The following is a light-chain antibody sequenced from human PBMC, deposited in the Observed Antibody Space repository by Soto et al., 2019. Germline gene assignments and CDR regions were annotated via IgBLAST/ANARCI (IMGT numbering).Light chain of an antibody. CDR2: LGS. CDR3: MQALQTTPGIT. V-gene: IGKV2-28*01. J-gene: IGKJ4*01. CDR1: QGPAHRNRFNF. Sequence: QSPLSQDNTPGEAPSVCFRSSQGPAHRNRFNFCDLYLQQPGQSPQLLIYLGSNRGSGVPGRFSGSGSGTEFTLKISSVEAEDVGVNYCMQALQTTPGITFGGGTKVDIK.